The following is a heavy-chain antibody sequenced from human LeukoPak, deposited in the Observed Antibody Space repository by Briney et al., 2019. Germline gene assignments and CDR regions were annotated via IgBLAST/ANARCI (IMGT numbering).Heavy chain of an antibody. D-gene: IGHD6-13*01. J-gene: IGHJ5*02. V-gene: IGHV3-48*01. CDR1: GFTFSSYS. Sequence: PGGSLRLSCAASGFTFSSYSMNWVRQAPGKGLEWVSYISSSSSTIYYADSVKGRFTISRDNAKNSLYLQMNSLRAEDTAVYYCARHRYSSSWYGPNWFDPWGQGTLVTVSS. CDR3: ARHRYSSSWYGPNWFDP. CDR2: ISSSSSTI.